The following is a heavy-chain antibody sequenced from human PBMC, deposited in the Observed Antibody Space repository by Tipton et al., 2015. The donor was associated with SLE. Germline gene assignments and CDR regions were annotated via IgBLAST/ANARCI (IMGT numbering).Heavy chain of an antibody. CDR3: ARGRYLRYYYGMDV. J-gene: IGHJ6*02. V-gene: IGHV3-33*08. Sequence: SLRLSCAASGFVFSNYAMHWVRQAPGKGLEWVAVVGSHGSTIYYADSVKGRFTISRDNAKNSLYLQMNSLRAEDTAVYYCARGRYLRYYYGMDVWGQGTTVTVSS. D-gene: IGHD1-14*01. CDR2: VGSHGSTI. CDR1: GFVFSNYA.